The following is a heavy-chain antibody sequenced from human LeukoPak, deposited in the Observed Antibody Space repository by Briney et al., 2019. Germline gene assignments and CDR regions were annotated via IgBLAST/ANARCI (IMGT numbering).Heavy chain of an antibody. CDR1: GFTFSRYS. V-gene: IGHV3-21*01. D-gene: IGHD3-22*01. CDR2: ISSRSTYI. CDR3: ARDYYDSSAYYWSAFDI. Sequence: GGSLRLSCAASGFTFSRYSMNWVRQAPGKGLEWVSCISSRSTYIYYADSVKGRFTISRDNAKNSLYLQMNSLRAEDTAVYYCARDYYDSSAYYWSAFDIWGQGTMVTVSS. J-gene: IGHJ3*02.